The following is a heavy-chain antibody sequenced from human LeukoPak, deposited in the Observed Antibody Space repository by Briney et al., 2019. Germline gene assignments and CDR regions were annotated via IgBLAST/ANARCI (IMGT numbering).Heavy chain of an antibody. Sequence: GGSLRLSCAASGFTFNIYWMTWVRQAPGKGLEWVANIKQDGGEKYYVDSVKGRFTISRDNAKNSLYLQMNSLRAEDTAVYYCARFRGSYFDCWGQGTLVPVSS. J-gene: IGHJ4*02. V-gene: IGHV3-7*04. CDR3: ARFRGSYFDC. D-gene: IGHD1-26*01. CDR2: IKQDGGEK. CDR1: GFTFNIYW.